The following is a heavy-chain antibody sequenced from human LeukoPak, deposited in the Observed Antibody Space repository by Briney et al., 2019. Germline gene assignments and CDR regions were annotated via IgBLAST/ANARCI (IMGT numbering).Heavy chain of an antibody. CDR1: GGSISSGSYY. Sequence: SETLSLTCTVSGGSISSGSYYWSWIRQPAGKGLEWIGRIYTSGSTYYNPSLKSRVIISVDTSKNQFYLKLSSVTAEDTAVYYCARVRYYDFWSGYFRYWGQGTLVTVSS. CDR3: ARVRYYDFWSGYFRY. J-gene: IGHJ4*02. D-gene: IGHD3-3*01. V-gene: IGHV4-61*02. CDR2: IYTSGST.